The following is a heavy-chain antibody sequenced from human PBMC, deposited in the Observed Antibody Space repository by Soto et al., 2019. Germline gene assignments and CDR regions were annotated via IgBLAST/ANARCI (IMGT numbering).Heavy chain of an antibody. Sequence: PGESRKISCAASGLSVSTNFMSWVRQAPGKGLEWLAVIYSGGKTFYADSVKGRFTISKDNSKNTLSLQMNSLRAEDTAVYYCTRDAPGERPYYFYYYGMDVWGQGTTVTVSS. V-gene: IGHV3-53*01. J-gene: IGHJ6*02. CDR2: IYSGGKT. CDR3: TRDAPGERPYYFYYYGMDV. CDR1: GLSVSTNF.